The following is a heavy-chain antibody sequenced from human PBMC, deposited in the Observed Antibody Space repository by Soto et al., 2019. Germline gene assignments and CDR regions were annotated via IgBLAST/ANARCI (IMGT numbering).Heavy chain of an antibody. J-gene: IGHJ6*02. CDR1: GYTFTSYC. Sequence: PGESLKISCKGSGYTFTSYCIRCVLQIPGKGLEWMGLIYPRDSDTRYSPSFQGQVTISADKSISTAYLQWSSLKASDTVMYYCARGDSSRFYYYGMEVWGQGTTVTVSS. CDR2: IYPRDSDT. CDR3: ARGDSSRFYYYGMEV. V-gene: IGHV5-51*01. D-gene: IGHD6-13*01.